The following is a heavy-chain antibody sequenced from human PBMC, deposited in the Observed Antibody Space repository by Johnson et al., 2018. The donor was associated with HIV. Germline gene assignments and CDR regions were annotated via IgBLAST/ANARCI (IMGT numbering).Heavy chain of an antibody. D-gene: IGHD1-26*01. CDR3: AKDLFTEREDDI. V-gene: IGHV3-33*06. CDR2: IWYDGSNK. Sequence: QVQLVESGGGVVQPGRSLRLSCVASGFSFSSYGMHWVRQAPGKGLEWVAVIWYDGSNKYYADSVKGRLTISRDNSKNTLYLQMNSLRAEDTAVYYCAKDLFTEREDDIWGQGTMVTVSS. J-gene: IGHJ3*02. CDR1: GFSFSSYG.